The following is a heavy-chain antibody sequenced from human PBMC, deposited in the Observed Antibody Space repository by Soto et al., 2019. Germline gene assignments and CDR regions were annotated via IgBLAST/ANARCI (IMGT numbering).Heavy chain of an antibody. CDR3: ARDVDWNYYTWFDP. J-gene: IGHJ5*02. Sequence: PSETLSLTCTVSGGSISSYYWSWIRQPPGKGLEWIGYIYYSGSTNYNPSLKSRVTISVDTPKNQFSLKLSSVTAADTAVYYCARDVDWNYYTWFDPWGQGTLVTVSS. CDR1: GGSISSYY. CDR2: IYYSGST. D-gene: IGHD1-7*01. V-gene: IGHV4-59*01.